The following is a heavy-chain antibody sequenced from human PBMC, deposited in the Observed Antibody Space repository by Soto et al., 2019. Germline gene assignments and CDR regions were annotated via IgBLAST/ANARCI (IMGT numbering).Heavy chain of an antibody. Sequence: QVQLVQSGAEVKKPGSSVKVSCKASGGTFSSYTISWVQQAPGQGLEWMGRIIPILGIANYAQKFQGRVTITADKSTSRAYMELSSLRSEDTAVYYCASGLGYCSGGSFYSGYFDYWGQGTLVTVSS. CDR2: IIPILGIA. V-gene: IGHV1-69*02. CDR1: GGTFSSYT. J-gene: IGHJ4*02. D-gene: IGHD2-15*01. CDR3: ASGLGYCSGGSFYSGYFDY.